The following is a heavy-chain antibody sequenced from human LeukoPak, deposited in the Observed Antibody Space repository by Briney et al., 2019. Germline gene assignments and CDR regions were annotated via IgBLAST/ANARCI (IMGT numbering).Heavy chain of an antibody. J-gene: IGHJ4*02. Sequence: PGGSLRLSCAASGFTFSGRWMSWVRQAPGKGPEWVANIKQDGSENHYVDSVKSRFTISRDNAKNSLYLQMNSLRVEDTAVNYCALYTYGYSFDYWGQGALVIVSS. CDR1: GFTFSGRW. D-gene: IGHD3-10*01. V-gene: IGHV3-7*03. CDR3: ALYTYGYSFDY. CDR2: IKQDGSEN.